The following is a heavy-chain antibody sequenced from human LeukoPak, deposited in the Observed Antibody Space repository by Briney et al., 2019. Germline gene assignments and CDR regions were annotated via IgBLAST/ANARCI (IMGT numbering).Heavy chain of an antibody. V-gene: IGHV1-2*02. D-gene: IGHD3-3*02. J-gene: IGHJ4*02. CDR3: ARGVSRYYFDY. Sequence: ASVKVSCKASGGTFSSYAISWVRQAPGQGLEWMGWINPNSGGTNYAQKFQGRVTMTRDTSISTAYMELSRLRSDDTAVYYCARGVSRYYFDYWGQGTLVTVSS. CDR2: INPNSGGT. CDR1: GGTFSSYA.